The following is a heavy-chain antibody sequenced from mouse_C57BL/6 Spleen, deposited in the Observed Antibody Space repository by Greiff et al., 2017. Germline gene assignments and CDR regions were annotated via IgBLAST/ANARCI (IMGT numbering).Heavy chain of an antibody. V-gene: IGHV1-55*01. J-gene: IGHJ1*03. CDR3: ARRRYGSSNWYFDV. CDR2: IYPGSGST. Sequence: QVQLQQPGAELVKPGASVKMSCKASGYTFTSYWITWVKQRPGQGLEWIGDIYPGSGSTNYNEKFKSKATLTVDTSSSTAYMQLSSLTSKDSAVYYCARRRYGSSNWYFDVWGTGTTVTVSS. D-gene: IGHD1-1*01. CDR1: GYTFTSYW.